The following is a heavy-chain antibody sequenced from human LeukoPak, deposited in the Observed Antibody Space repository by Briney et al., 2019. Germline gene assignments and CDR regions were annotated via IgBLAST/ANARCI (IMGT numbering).Heavy chain of an antibody. CDR1: GGSISSSSYY. J-gene: IGHJ3*02. D-gene: IGHD3-22*01. Sequence: SETLSLTCTVSGGSISSSSYYWGWVRQPPGKGLEWIGSIYYSGSTNYNPSLNSRVTISVDTSKNQFSLKLSSVTAADTAVYYCAREPRITMIVVVTKRDAFDIWGQGTMVTVSS. V-gene: IGHV4-39*07. CDR2: IYYSGST. CDR3: AREPRITMIVVVTKRDAFDI.